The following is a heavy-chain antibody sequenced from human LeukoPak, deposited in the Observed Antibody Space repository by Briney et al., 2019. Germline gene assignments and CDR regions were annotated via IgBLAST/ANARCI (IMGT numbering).Heavy chain of an antibody. CDR2: SNPNSGGT. D-gene: IGHD3-22*01. CDR1: GYTFTGYY. CDR3: ARDHHYYDSSGAGY. Sequence: ASVKVSCKASGYTFTGYYMNWVRQAPGQGLEWMGWSNPNSGGTNYAQKFQGRVTMTRDTSISTAYMELSRLRSDDTAVYYCARDHHYYDSSGAGYWGQGTLVTVSS. V-gene: IGHV1-2*02. J-gene: IGHJ4*02.